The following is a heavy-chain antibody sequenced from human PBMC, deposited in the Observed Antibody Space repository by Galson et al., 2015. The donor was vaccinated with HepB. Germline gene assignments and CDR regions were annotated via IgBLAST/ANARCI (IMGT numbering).Heavy chain of an antibody. CDR1: GFTFSSYA. V-gene: IGHV3-23*01. D-gene: IGHD3-22*01. CDR3: AKDQYYYDSRGYLQYSTKGDAFDF. J-gene: IGHJ3*01. Sequence: SLRLSCAASGFTFSSYAMTWVRQAPGKGLEWVSTISGSGDSTSYLDSVKGRFTISRDNSKNTVYLQMNSLRAEDTAVYYCAKDQYYYDSRGYLQYSTKGDAFDFLGQGTMVTVSS. CDR2: ISGSGDST.